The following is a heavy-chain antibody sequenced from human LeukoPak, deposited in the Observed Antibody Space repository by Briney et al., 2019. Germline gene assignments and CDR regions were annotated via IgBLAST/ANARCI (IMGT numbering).Heavy chain of an antibody. J-gene: IGHJ6*03. CDR3: ARVSRGDDIYYYYYMDV. CDR2: IYYSGST. Sequence: SETLSLTCTVSGGSISSSSYYWGWIRQPPGKGLEWIGSIYYSGSTYYNPSLKSRVTISVDTSKNQFSLKLSSVTAADTAVYYCARVSRGDDIYYYYYMDVWGKGTTVTVSS. CDR1: GGSISSSSYY. D-gene: IGHD2-21*02. V-gene: IGHV4-39*07.